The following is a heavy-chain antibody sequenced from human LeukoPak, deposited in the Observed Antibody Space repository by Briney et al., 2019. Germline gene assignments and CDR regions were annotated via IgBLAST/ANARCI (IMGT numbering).Heavy chain of an antibody. Sequence: PSETLSLTCTVSGGSISSYYWSWIRQPPGKGLEWIGYIYYSGSTNYNPSLKSRVTISVGTSKNQFSLKLSSVTAADTAVYYCARVVVVPVPHGYYYYGMDVWGQGTTVTVSS. D-gene: IGHD2-2*01. CDR3: ARVVVVPVPHGYYYYGMDV. V-gene: IGHV4-59*01. J-gene: IGHJ6*02. CDR1: GGSISSYY. CDR2: IYYSGST.